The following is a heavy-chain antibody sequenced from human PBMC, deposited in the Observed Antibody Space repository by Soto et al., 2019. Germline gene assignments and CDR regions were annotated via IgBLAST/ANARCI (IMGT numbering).Heavy chain of an antibody. J-gene: IGHJ4*02. Sequence: SLRLSCAASGFTFSNYAMHWVRQAPGKGLEWVAVISYDGSNTYYADSVKGRFTISRDNSKNTLYLQMDSLRAEDTAVYYCARRPVTYYFDYWGQGTLVTVS. CDR1: GFTFSNYA. D-gene: IGHD4-17*01. CDR2: ISYDGSNT. CDR3: ARRPVTYYFDY. V-gene: IGHV3-30-3*01.